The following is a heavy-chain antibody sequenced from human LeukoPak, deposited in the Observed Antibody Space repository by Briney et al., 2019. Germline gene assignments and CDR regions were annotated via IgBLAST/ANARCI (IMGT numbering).Heavy chain of an antibody. V-gene: IGHV3-53*01. CDR1: GFTVSSNY. Sequence: GGSLRLYCAASGFTVSSNYMSWVRQAPGKGLEWVSVIYSGGSTYYADSVKGRFTISRDNSKNTLYLQMNSLRAEDTAVYYCAKAPAPYYYYYGMDVWGQGTAVTVSS. CDR3: AKAPAPYYYYYGMDV. CDR2: IYSGGST. J-gene: IGHJ6*02.